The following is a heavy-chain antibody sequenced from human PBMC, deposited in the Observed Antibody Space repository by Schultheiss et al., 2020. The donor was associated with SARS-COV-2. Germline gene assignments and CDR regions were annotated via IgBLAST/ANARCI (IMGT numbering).Heavy chain of an antibody. CDR3: ARGLRAWYFDL. V-gene: IGHV4-4*07. J-gene: IGHJ2*01. CDR2: IYTSGST. D-gene: IGHD5-12*01. Sequence: AGSLRLSCTVSGGSISSYYWSWIRQPAGKGLEWIGRIYTSGSTNYNPSLKSRVTMSVDTSKNQFSLKLSSVTAADTAVYYCARGLRAWYFDLWGRGTLVTVSS. CDR1: GGSISSYY.